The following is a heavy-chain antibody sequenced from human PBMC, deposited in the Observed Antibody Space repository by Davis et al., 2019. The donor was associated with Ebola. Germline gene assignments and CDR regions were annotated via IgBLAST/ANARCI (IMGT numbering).Heavy chain of an antibody. CDR2: IYYSGST. CDR3: ARGLSVWFGELLFESYGMDV. Sequence: MPSETLSLTCTVSGGSISSYYWGWIRQPPGKGLEWIGYIYYSGSTNYNPSLKSRVTISVDTSKNQFSLKLSSVTAADTAVYYCARGLSVWFGELLFESYGMDVWGQGTTVTVSS. V-gene: IGHV4-59*12. J-gene: IGHJ6*02. D-gene: IGHD3-10*01. CDR1: GGSISSYY.